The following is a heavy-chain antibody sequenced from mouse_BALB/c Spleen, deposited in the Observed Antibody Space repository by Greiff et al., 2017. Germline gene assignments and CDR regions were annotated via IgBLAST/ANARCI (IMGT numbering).Heavy chain of an antibody. Sequence: VQLQQSGAELARPGASVTLSCKASGYTFTDYYINWVKQRTGQGLEWIGEIYPGSGNTYYNEKFKGKATLTADKSSSTAYMQLSSLTSEDSAVYFCARSKYGNPWFAYWGQGTLVTVSA. J-gene: IGHJ3*01. V-gene: IGHV1-77*01. D-gene: IGHD2-10*02. CDR1: GYTFTDYY. CDR2: IYPGSGNT. CDR3: ARSKYGNPWFAY.